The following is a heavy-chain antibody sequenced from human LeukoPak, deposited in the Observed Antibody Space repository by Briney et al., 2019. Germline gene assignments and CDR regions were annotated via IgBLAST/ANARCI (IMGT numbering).Heavy chain of an antibody. V-gene: IGHV5-51*01. D-gene: IGHD1-26*01. CDR3: ARQMGSYRTTFDY. J-gene: IGHJ4*02. CDR1: GYSFNTYW. CDR2: IYPGDSDT. Sequence: GESLKISCKGSGYSFNTYWIGWVRQMPGKGLEWMGIIYPGDSDTKYSPSFQGQVTISADKSISTAYLQWSSLKASDTAMYYCARQMGSYRTTFDYWGQGTLVTVSS.